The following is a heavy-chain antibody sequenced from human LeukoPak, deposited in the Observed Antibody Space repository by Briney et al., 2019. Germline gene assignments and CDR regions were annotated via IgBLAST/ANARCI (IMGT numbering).Heavy chain of an antibody. CDR2: ISWNSGSI. CDR1: GFTFDDYA. V-gene: IGHV3-9*01. D-gene: IGHD3-3*01. Sequence: GGSLRLSCAASGFTFDDYAMHWVRQAPGKGLEWVSGISWNSGSIGYADSVKGRFTTSRDNAKNSLYLQMNSLRAEDTALYYCAKDILRFLEWWAFDIWGQGTMVTVSS. CDR3: AKDILRFLEWWAFDI. J-gene: IGHJ3*02.